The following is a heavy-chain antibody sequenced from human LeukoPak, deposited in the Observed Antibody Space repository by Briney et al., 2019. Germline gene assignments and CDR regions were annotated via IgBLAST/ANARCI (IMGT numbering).Heavy chain of an antibody. J-gene: IGHJ1*01. V-gene: IGHV3-7*01. D-gene: IGHD3-10*01. CDR2: TREDGSEK. CDR1: GFTFSTYW. Sequence: SGGSLRLSCTASGFTFSTYWMSWVRQAPGKGLEWVANTREDGSEKYYVDSVKGRFTISRDNAKNSLYLQMNSLRAEDTAVYYCASGITMVRGVRAAEYFQHWGQGTLVTVSS. CDR3: ASGITMVRGVRAAEYFQH.